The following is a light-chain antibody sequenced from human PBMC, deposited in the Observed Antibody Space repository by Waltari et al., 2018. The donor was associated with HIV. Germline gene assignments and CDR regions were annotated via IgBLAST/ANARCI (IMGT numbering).Light chain of an antibody. V-gene: IGLV1-51*01. Sequence: QSVLTQPPSVSAAPGENVSISCFGSDSNIGRNHVAWYQQVPGTAPKLLIFAGDRRASWTPERFAASRADTSATLDITGLQIGDEAVYHCGSWDDSLRGGVFGGGTRLTVL. CDR3: GSWDDSLRGGV. CDR1: DSNIGRNH. J-gene: IGLJ3*02. CDR2: AGD.